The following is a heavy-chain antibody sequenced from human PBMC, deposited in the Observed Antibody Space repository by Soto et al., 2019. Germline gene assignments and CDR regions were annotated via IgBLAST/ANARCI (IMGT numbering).Heavy chain of an antibody. V-gene: IGHV3-23*01. CDR3: AKDRGGYYFWYFDY. CDR1: GFTFSSYA. J-gene: IGHJ4*02. CDR2: ISGRGGST. Sequence: GGSLRLSCAASGFTFSSYAMSWVRQAPGKGLEWVSAISGRGGSTYYADSVKGRFTNSRDNSKNTLYLQMNSLRAADTAVYYCAKDRGGYYFWYFDYWGQGTLVTVSS. D-gene: IGHD3-3*01.